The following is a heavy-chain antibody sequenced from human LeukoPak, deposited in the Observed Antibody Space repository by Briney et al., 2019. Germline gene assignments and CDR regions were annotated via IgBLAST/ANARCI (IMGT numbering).Heavy chain of an antibody. V-gene: IGHV1-69*06. Sequence: SVKVSCKASGGTFSSYAISWVRQAPGQGLEWMGGIIPIFGTANYAQKSQGRVTITADKSTSTAYMELSSLRSEDTAVYYCAFGYYGSGSLPYYFDYWGQGTLVTVSS. CDR2: IIPIFGTA. CDR1: GGTFSSYA. CDR3: AFGYYGSGSLPYYFDY. D-gene: IGHD3-10*01. J-gene: IGHJ4*02.